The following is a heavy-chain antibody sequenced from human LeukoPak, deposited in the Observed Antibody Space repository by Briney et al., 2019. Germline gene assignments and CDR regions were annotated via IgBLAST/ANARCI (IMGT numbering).Heavy chain of an antibody. CDR2: INPSGGST. V-gene: IGHV1-46*01. Sequence: ASVKVSCKASGDTFTSYYMHWVRQAPGQGLQWMGIINPSGGSTRYAQKIQGRVTLTRDMSTSTVYMELSRLRSEDTAVYYCARGLGRYCSGGSCYPTENYFDYWGQGTVVTVSS. D-gene: IGHD2-15*01. CDR3: ARGLGRYCSGGSCYPTENYFDY. CDR1: GDTFTSYY. J-gene: IGHJ4*02.